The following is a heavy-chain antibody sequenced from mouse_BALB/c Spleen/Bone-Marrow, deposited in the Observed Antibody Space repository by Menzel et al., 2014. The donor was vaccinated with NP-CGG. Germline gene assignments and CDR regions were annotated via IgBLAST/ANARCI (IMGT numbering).Heavy chain of an antibody. V-gene: IGHV14-3*02. CDR3: AVYYYGSSLIAY. J-gene: IGHJ3*01. Sequence: DVKLQESGAELVKPGASVKLSCTASGFNIKDTYMHWVKQRPEQGLEWIGRIDPANGNTKYDPKFQGKATITADTSSNTAYLQLSSLTSEDTAVYYCAVYYYGSSLIAYWGQGTLVTVPA. CDR2: IDPANGNT. CDR1: GFNIKDTY. D-gene: IGHD1-1*01.